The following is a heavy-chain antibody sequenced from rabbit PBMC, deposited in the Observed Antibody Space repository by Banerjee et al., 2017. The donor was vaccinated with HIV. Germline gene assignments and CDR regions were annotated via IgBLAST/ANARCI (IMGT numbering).Heavy chain of an antibody. J-gene: IGHJ4*01. V-gene: IGHV1S47*01. CDR3: VRDQSYSFYNMAL. CDR2: IYTGSGST. D-gene: IGHD8-1*01. Sequence: QEQLVESGGGLVQPEGSLTLTCTASGFSFSSSYYMCWVRQAPGKGLEWIGCIYTGSGSTYYASWAKGRFTITSSTSLNTVTLQLNSLTAADTATYFCVRDQSYSFYNMALWGQGTLVTVS. CDR1: GFSFSSSYY.